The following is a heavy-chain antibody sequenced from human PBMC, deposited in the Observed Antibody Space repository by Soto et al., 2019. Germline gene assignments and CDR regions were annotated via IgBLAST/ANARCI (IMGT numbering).Heavy chain of an antibody. V-gene: IGHV3-30-3*01. CDR2: ISYDGSNK. Sequence: PGGSLRLSCAASGFTFSSYAMHWVRQAPGKGLEWVAVISYDGSNKYYADSVKGRFTISRDNSKNTLYLQMNSLRAEDTAVYYCARDQGTAMVTWYYYYGMDVWGQGSTVTVSS. D-gene: IGHD5-18*01. J-gene: IGHJ6*02. CDR3: ARDQGTAMVTWYYYYGMDV. CDR1: GFTFSSYA.